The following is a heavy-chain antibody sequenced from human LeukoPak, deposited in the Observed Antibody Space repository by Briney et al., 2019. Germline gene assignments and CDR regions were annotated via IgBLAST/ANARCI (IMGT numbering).Heavy chain of an antibody. D-gene: IGHD2-2*01. CDR2: ISGSGGNT. CDR3: AKYERATSDAFDV. CDR1: GFTFSSYD. V-gene: IGHV3-23*01. Sequence: GGSLRLSCAASGFTFSSYDMSWVRQAPGKGLEWVSHISGSGGNTYYADSVKGRFTISRDNSKNTLYLQMNSLRAEDTAVYYCAKYERATSDAFDVWGQGTMVAVSS. J-gene: IGHJ3*01.